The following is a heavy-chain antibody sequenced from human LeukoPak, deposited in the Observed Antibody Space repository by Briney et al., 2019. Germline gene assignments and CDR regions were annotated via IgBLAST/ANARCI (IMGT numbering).Heavy chain of an antibody. Sequence: SVKVSCKASGGTFSNYAINWVRQAPGQGLEWMGGITPIFGTANYAQRFQGRVTITADKSTSTAYMELSSLRSEDTAVYYCARASGSYLAPVDYWGQGTLVTVSS. D-gene: IGHD1-26*01. J-gene: IGHJ4*02. CDR2: ITPIFGTA. CDR1: GGTFSNYA. V-gene: IGHV1-69*06. CDR3: ARASGSYLAPVDY.